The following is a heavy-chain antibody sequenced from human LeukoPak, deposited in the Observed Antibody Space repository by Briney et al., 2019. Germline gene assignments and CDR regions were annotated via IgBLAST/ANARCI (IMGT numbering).Heavy chain of an antibody. CDR2: INPNCGGT. J-gene: IGHJ5*02. V-gene: IGHV1-2*02. CDR3: ARGRRLVVPAASWFDP. D-gene: IGHD2-2*01. CDR1: GYTFTGYY. Sequence: ASVKVSCKASGYTFTGYYMHWVRQAPGQGLEWVGCINPNCGGTNYAQKFQGRVTMTRDTSISTAYMELSRLRSDDTAVYYCARGRRLVVPAASWFDPWGQGTLVTVSS.